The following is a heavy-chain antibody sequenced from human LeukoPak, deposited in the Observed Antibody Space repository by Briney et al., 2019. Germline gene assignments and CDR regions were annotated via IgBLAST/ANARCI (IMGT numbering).Heavy chain of an antibody. CDR3: AKREAVTVTAKWDYLDY. J-gene: IGHJ4*02. Sequence: GGSLRLSCAASGFIFKDYGMHWVRQAPGKGLEWVAVTSYDGTRQFYADSVKGRFTISRDNSNNTVYLQMNSLRLEDTAVYYCAKREAVTVTAKWDYLDYWGQGTLVTVSS. CDR1: GFIFKDYG. D-gene: IGHD6-19*01. CDR2: TSYDGTRQ. V-gene: IGHV3-30*18.